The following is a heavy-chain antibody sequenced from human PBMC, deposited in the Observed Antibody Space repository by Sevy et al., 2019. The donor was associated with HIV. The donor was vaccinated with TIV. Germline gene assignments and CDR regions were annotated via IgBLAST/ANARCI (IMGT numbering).Heavy chain of an antibody. CDR1: GFTFRNFA. J-gene: IGHJ3*01. Sequence: GGSLRLSCAASGFTFRNFAMSWVRQAPGKGLEWVSTISGTGANTYYADSVKGRFTISRDNSKNTLDLQLNSLRAEDTAIYFCAKDPIASSGPATFDVWGHGTMVTVSS. CDR3: AKDPIASSGPATFDV. V-gene: IGHV3-23*01. CDR2: ISGTGANT. D-gene: IGHD3-3*02.